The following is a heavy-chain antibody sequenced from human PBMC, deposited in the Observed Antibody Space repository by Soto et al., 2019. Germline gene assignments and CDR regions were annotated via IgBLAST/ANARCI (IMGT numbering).Heavy chain of an antibody. V-gene: IGHV3-73*02. D-gene: IGHD5-18*01. CDR2: IRSKVNSYAT. Sequence: EVQLVESGGVLVQPGGSLKLSCAAAGFALSDSAIHWVRQASGKGLEWVGRIRSKVNSYATIYAESVKGRFTISRDDSMSTIYLQMNSLKVEDTAVYYCTRRRDWTAMDPLDYWGQGTLVTVSS. J-gene: IGHJ4*02. CDR3: TRRRDWTAMDPLDY. CDR1: GFALSDSA.